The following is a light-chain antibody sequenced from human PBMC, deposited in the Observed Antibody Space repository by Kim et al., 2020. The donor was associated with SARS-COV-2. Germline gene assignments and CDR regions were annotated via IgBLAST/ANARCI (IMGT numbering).Light chain of an antibody. Sequence: QSVLTQPASVSGSPGQSITISCIGTSRDIGNYKFVSWYQQHPGKAPKLIIYEVTERPSGVSNRFSGAKSGNTASLTISGLQAEDEASYYCCSYAGSRAVLFGGGTQLTVL. CDR2: EVT. J-gene: IGLJ2*01. CDR3: CSYAGSRAVL. CDR1: SRDIGNYKF. V-gene: IGLV2-23*02.